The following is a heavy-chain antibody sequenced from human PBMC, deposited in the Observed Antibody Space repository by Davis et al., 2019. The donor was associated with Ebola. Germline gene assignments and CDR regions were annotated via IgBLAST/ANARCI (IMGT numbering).Heavy chain of an antibody. CDR3: ARTPEVGYYFDF. CDR2: ILPISRST. CDR1: GGTFRTYG. Sequence: AASVKVSCKASGGTFRTYGISWVRQAPGQGLEWMGGILPISRSTKTAQKFLGRVTITADESTYTAYMEVGSLTSEDTALYYCARTPEVGYYFDFWGQGTLVTVYS. J-gene: IGHJ4*02. D-gene: IGHD1-26*01. V-gene: IGHV1-69*13.